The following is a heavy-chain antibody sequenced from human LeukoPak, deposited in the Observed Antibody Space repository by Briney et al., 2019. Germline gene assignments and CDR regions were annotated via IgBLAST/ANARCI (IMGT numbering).Heavy chain of an antibody. V-gene: IGHV4-39*07. J-gene: IGHJ5*02. CDR1: GGSISSSSYY. CDR3: ARTYGGVISWDNNWFDP. D-gene: IGHD3-16*02. CDR2: IYYSGST. Sequence: PSETLSLTCTVSGGSISSSSYYWGWIRQPPGKGLEWIGSIYYSGSTYYNPSLKSRVTISVDTSKNQFSLKLSSVTAADTAVYYCARTYGGVISWDNNWFDPWGQGTLVTVSS.